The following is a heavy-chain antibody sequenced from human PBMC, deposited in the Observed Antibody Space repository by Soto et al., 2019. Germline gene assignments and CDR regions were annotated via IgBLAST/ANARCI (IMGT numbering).Heavy chain of an antibody. D-gene: IGHD1-1*01. J-gene: IGHJ4*02. CDR3: ARDSPLTRHQFDY. CDR1: GFTFSNYN. CDR2: ISSSSSYI. V-gene: IGHV3-21*01. Sequence: GGSLRLSCAASGFTFSNYNMNWVRQAPGKGLEWVSFISSSSSYIYYADSVKGRFTISRDNAKNSLYLQMNSLRVEDTAFYYCARDSPLTRHQFDYWGQGTLVTVSS.